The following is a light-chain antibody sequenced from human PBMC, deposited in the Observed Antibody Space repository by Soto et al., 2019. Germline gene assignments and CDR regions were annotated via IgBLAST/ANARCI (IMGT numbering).Light chain of an antibody. Sequence: IPITQSPSSVSASVGDRVAITCRASPGISSWLAWYQQKPGKAPKLLIYTASSRQSRVPSRFSGSRAWTDYTLTISSLQSEDFATYYCQQLNSYPITFGQGTRLDIK. CDR1: PGISSW. J-gene: IGKJ5*01. V-gene: IGKV1-12*01. CDR2: TAS. CDR3: QQLNSYPIT.